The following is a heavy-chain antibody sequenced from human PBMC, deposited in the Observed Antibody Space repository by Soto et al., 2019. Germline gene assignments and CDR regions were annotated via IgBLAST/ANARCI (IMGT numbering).Heavy chain of an antibody. D-gene: IGHD6-13*01. CDR2: INPNSGGT. V-gene: IGHV1-2*04. Sequence: GASVKVSCKASGYTFTSYGISWVRQAPGQGLEWMGWINPNSGGTNYAQKFQDWVTMTRDTSINTAYMELRRLKSDDTAVYYCARERVAAGSNRFDPWGREPWSPSPQ. CDR3: ARERVAAGSNRFDP. CDR1: GYTFTSYG. J-gene: IGHJ5*02.